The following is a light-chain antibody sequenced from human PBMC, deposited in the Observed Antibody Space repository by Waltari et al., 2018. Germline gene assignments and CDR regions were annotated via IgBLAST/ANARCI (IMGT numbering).Light chain of an antibody. Sequence: QSALTQPASASGAPGQSSTISCTGTSSDGGGYNYVSWYQQHPGKVPNLLIFYVSNRPSGVSNRFSGSKSGNTASLTISGLQAEDESDYYCCSFTSRSTWVFGGGTKLTVL. CDR3: CSFTSRSTWV. V-gene: IGLV2-14*01. J-gene: IGLJ3*02. CDR1: SSDGGGYNY. CDR2: YVS.